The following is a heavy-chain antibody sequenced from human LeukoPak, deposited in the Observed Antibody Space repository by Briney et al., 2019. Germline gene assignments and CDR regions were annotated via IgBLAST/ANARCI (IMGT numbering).Heavy chain of an antibody. D-gene: IGHD3-10*01. CDR3: GRGMRDYYGLDY. V-gene: IGHV3-74*01. CDR1: GFMFSNFW. Sequence: GGSLRLSCAASGFMFSNFWMHWVRQVPGKGLVWVSHINSDGRTTDYADSVRGRFTISRDNGKNTLYLQMNRLTVEDTAVYYCGRGMRDYYGLDYWGQGILVTVSS. J-gene: IGHJ4*02. CDR2: INSDGRTT.